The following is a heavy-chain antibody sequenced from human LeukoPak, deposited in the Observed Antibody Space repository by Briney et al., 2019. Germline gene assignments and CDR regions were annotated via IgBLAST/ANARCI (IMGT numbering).Heavy chain of an antibody. CDR3: ARAIMTHNWFDP. V-gene: IGHV4-39*01. J-gene: IGHJ5*02. D-gene: IGHD3-16*01. CDR1: GGSISSSSYY. Sequence: SETLSLTCTVSGGSISSSSYYWGWIRQPPGKGLEWIGSIYYSGSTYYNPSLKSRVTISVDTSKNQLSLKLSSVTAADTAVYYCARAIMTHNWFDPWGQGTLVTVSS. CDR2: IYYSGST.